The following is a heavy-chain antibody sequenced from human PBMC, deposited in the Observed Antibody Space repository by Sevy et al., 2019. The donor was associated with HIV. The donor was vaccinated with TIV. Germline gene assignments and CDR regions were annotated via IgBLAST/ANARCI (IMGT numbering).Heavy chain of an antibody. CDR2: IKQDGSEK. CDR1: GFTFSSYW. V-gene: IGHV3-7*01. D-gene: IGHD5-18*01. J-gene: IGHJ4*02. Sequence: GGSLRLSCAASGFTFSSYWMSWVRQAPGKGLEWVANIKQDGSEKYYVDSVKGRFTISRDNSKNTLYLQMNSLRVEDTAVYYCARGKSGYGYGLDYWGQGTLVTVSS. CDR3: ARGKSGYGYGLDY.